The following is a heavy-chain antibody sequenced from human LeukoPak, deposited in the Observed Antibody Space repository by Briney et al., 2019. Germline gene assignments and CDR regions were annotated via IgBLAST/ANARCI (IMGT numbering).Heavy chain of an antibody. J-gene: IGHJ4*02. V-gene: IGHV3-23*01. Sequence: QPGGSLRLSCAASGFTFSSFAMTWVRQAPGKGLEWVSGISGSGGNTYYADSVKGWFTISRDNSKNTLYLQMNSLRVEDTAVYFCVKGRAARGWGQGTLVTVSS. CDR1: GFTFSSFA. CDR3: VKGRAARG. CDR2: ISGSGGNT. D-gene: IGHD6-6*01.